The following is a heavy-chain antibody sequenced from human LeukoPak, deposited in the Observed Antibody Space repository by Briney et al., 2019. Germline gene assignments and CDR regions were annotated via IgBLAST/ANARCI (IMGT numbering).Heavy chain of an antibody. CDR3: RTDRYGDYGDYIDY. D-gene: IGHD4-17*01. J-gene: IGHJ4*02. CDR1: GYTFTGYY. Sequence: ASVKVSCKASGYTFTGYYMHWVRQAPGQGLEWMGWINPNSGGTNYAQKFQGRVTMTRDTSISTAYMELSRLRSDDTAVYYCRTDRYGDYGDYIDYWGQGTLVTVSA. V-gene: IGHV1-2*02. CDR2: INPNSGGT.